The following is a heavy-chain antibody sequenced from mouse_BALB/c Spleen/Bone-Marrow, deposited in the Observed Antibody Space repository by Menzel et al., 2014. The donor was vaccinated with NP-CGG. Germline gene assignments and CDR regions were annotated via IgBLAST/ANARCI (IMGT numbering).Heavy chain of an antibody. CDR2: IDPANDNT. CDR1: GFNIKDTY. D-gene: IGHD2-2*01. V-gene: IGHV14-3*02. J-gene: IGHJ2*01. CDR3: ASYVYGYYFDY. Sequence: VQLQQSGAELVKPGASVKLSCTASGFNIKDTYIHWVKQRPEQGLEWIGRIDPANDNTKYDPKFQGKATITADTSSRTAYLQLSSLTSEDTAVYYCASYVYGYYFDYWGQGTTLTVSS.